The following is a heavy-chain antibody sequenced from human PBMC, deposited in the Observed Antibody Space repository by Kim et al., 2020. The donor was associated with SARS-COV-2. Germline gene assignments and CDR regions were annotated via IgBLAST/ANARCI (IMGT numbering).Heavy chain of an antibody. Sequence: SEKYYVDSVKGRFTISRDNARNSLYLQMNSLRAEDTAVYYCARKASFLDYWGQGTLVTVSS. CDR2: SEK. CDR3: ARKASFLDY. J-gene: IGHJ4*02. V-gene: IGHV3-7*01.